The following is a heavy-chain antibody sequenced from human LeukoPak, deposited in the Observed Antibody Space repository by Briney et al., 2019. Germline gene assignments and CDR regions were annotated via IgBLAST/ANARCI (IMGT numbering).Heavy chain of an antibody. CDR1: GYSISSGYY. Sequence: SETLSLTCTVSGYSISSGYYWGWIRQPPGKGLEWIGRIYTSGSTNYNPSLKSRVTISVDTSKNQFSLKLSSVTAADTAVYYCARARVTMVRGGISRGAFDIWGQGTMVTVSS. V-gene: IGHV4-38-2*02. CDR3: ARARVTMVRGGISRGAFDI. D-gene: IGHD3-10*01. CDR2: IYTSGST. J-gene: IGHJ3*02.